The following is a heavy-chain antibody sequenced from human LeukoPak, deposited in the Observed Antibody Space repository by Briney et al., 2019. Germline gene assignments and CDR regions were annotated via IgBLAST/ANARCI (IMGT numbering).Heavy chain of an antibody. V-gene: IGHV4-30-4*01. CDR1: GGSISGGDYY. Sequence: PSQTLSLTCTVSGGSISGGDYYWSWIRQPPGKGLEWIGYIYYSGSTYYNPSLKSRVTISVDTSKNQFSLKLSSVTAADTAVYYCAREGDCSSTSCYLAYWGQGTLVTVSS. J-gene: IGHJ4*02. D-gene: IGHD2-2*01. CDR3: AREGDCSSTSCYLAY. CDR2: IYYSGST.